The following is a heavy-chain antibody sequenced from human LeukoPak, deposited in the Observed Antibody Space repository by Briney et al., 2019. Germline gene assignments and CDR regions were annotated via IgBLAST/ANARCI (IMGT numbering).Heavy chain of an antibody. CDR1: GYTFTDYH. Sequence: ASVKVSCKAFGYTFTDYHMHWVRQAPGQGLEWMGWINPNSGDTNYAQKFKGRVTMTRDTTISTAYMELSRLRSDDTAVFYCATLMAHLDYWGQGTLVTVSS. CDR3: ATLMAHLDY. V-gene: IGHV1-2*02. CDR2: INPNSGDT. J-gene: IGHJ4*02. D-gene: IGHD2-8*01.